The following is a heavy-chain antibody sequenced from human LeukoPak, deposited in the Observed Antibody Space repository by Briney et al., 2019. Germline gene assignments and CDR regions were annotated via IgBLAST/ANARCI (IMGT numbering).Heavy chain of an antibody. V-gene: IGHV3-48*02. D-gene: IGHD1-26*01. CDR3: VRIRDSGSYYFYYGMDV. CDR2: VSRTSSTI. Sequence: GGSLRLSCAVSGFTFSNYSMNWVRQAPGKGLEWVSYVSRTSSTILYADSVKGRFTISRDKAKNSVYLQMNRLRDEDTAVYYCVRIRDSGSYYFYYGMDVWGQGTTVTVSS. J-gene: IGHJ6*02. CDR1: GFTFSNYS.